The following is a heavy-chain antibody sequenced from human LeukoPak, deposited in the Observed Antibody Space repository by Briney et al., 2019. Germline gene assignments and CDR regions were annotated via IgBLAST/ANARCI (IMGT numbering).Heavy chain of an antibody. Sequence: PSHTVSLTCTFSGRSLSSHYWRFIRQPPAKALQWIAYISYSGTTQCNPSLGSRVTISVDTSKSQFSLKLSSVTAADTAVYYCAADGTSSQNAFDVWGQGTMVAVSS. CDR3: AADGTSSQNAFDV. CDR1: GRSLSSHY. J-gene: IGHJ3*01. D-gene: IGHD6-6*01. V-gene: IGHV4-59*07. CDR2: ISYSGTT.